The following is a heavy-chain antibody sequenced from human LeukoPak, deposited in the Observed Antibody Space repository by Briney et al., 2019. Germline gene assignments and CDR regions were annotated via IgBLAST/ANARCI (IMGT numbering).Heavy chain of an antibody. CDR2: INPNSGGT. CDR1: GYTFTVYY. V-gene: IGHV1-2*02. Sequence: GASVTVSCKASGYTFTVYYMHCVRQAPGQGREWVGWINPNSGGTNYAQKLQGRVTMTRDTSISTAFMELSRLRSDDTAVYYCARDRPASTGSGWRPYNWFDPWGQGTLVTVSS. D-gene: IGHD6-19*01. CDR3: ARDRPASTGSGWRPYNWFDP. J-gene: IGHJ5*02.